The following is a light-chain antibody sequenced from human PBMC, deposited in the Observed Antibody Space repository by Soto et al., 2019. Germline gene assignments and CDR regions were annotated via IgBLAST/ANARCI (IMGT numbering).Light chain of an antibody. Sequence: QSVLTQPPSVSAAPGQKVTISCSGSSSNIGNNYVSWYQQLPGTAPKLLIYDNNKRPSGIPDRFSGSKSGTSGTLDITGLQTGDEADYYCATWDGSLPAEVFGGGIQLTVL. CDR3: ATWDGSLPAEV. CDR1: SSNIGNNY. J-gene: IGLJ2*01. CDR2: DNN. V-gene: IGLV1-51*01.